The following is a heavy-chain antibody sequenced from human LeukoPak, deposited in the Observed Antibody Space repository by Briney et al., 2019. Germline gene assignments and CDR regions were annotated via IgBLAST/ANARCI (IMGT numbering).Heavy chain of an antibody. CDR2: IYHSGST. V-gene: IGHV4-38-2*02. CDR1: GYSISSGYY. D-gene: IGHD2-21*01. CDR3: ARAKVNDPPDY. Sequence: SETLSLTCTVSGYSISSGYYWGWIRQPPGKGLEWIGSIYHSGSTYYNPSLKSRVTISVDTAKNQFSLKLSSVTAADTAVYYCARAKVNDPPDYWGQGTLVTVSS. J-gene: IGHJ4*02.